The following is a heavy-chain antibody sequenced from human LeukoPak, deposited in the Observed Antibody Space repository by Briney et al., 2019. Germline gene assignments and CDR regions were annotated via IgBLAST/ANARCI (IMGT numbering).Heavy chain of an antibody. D-gene: IGHD3-22*01. CDR3: AKDQGKGYYYDSSGYYGAFDI. J-gene: IGHJ3*02. CDR2: ISYDGSNK. Sequence: GGSLRLSCAASGSTFSSYGMHWVRQAPGKGLEWVAVISYDGSNKYYADSVKGRFTISRDNSKNTLYLQMNSLRAEDTAVYYCAKDQGKGYYYDSSGYYGAFDIWGQGTMVTVSS. V-gene: IGHV3-30*18. CDR1: GSTFSSYG.